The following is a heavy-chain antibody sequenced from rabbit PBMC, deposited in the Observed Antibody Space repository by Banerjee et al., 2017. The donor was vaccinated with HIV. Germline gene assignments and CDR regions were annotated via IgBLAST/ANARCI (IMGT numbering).Heavy chain of an antibody. CDR1: AFSFSNKYV. Sequence: QEQLEESGGDLVKPEGSLTLTCTASAFSFSNKYVMCWVRQAPGKGLELIACIVSSSGSTRYASWARGRFTISKTSSTTVTLQMTSLTAADTATYFCARDLAGAIGWNFNLWGPGTLVTVS. J-gene: IGHJ4*01. CDR3: ARDLAGAIGWNFNL. D-gene: IGHD4-1*01. CDR2: IVSSSGST. V-gene: IGHV1S45*01.